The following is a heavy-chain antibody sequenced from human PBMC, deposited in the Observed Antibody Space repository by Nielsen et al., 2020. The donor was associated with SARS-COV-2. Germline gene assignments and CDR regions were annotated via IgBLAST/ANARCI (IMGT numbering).Heavy chain of an antibody. V-gene: IGHV3-30*18. D-gene: IGHD6-19*01. Sequence: WIRQPPGKGLEWVAVISYDGSNKYYADSVKGRFTISRDNAKNSLYLQMNSLRAEDTAVYYYAKVSEAVADDYYFDYWGQGTLVTVSS. CDR3: AKVSEAVADDYYFDY. CDR2: ISYDGSNK. J-gene: IGHJ4*02.